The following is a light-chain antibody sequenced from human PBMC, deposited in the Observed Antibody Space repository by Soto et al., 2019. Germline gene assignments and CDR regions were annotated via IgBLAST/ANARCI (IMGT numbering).Light chain of an antibody. CDR1: ESIRTW. J-gene: IGKJ5*01. Sequence: DIQMTQSPSTLSASVGDRVTITCRASESIRTWLAWYQHKPGKAPKFLIYAASSLQSGVPSRFSGSGSGTDFTLTISSLQPEDFATYYCQQANSFPFTFGQGTRLEI. CDR3: QQANSFPFT. CDR2: AAS. V-gene: IGKV1-12*02.